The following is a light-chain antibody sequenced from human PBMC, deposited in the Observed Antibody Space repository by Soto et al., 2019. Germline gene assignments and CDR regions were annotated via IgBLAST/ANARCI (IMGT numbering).Light chain of an antibody. V-gene: IGLV2-14*01. CDR2: EVS. J-gene: IGLJ1*01. Sequence: QSVLIQPASVSGSPGQSITISCTGTSSDVGGSNYVSWYQHHPHRAPKLLIYEVSYRPSGVSNRFSGSKSGNTASLAITGLQAEDEADYYCQSYDSSLSGFYVFGTGTKVTVL. CDR1: SSDVGGSNY. CDR3: QSYDSSLSGFYV.